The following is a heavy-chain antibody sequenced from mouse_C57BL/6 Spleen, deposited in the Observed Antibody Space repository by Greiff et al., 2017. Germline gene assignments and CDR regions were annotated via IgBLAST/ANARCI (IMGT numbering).Heavy chain of an antibody. V-gene: IGHV7-3*01. CDR3: ARFLYGYDAAMDY. Sequence: EVKLVESGGGLVQPGGSLSLSCAASGFTFTDYYMSWVRQPPGKALEWLGFIRNKANGYTTAYSASVKGRFTISRDNSQSILYLQMNALRAEDSATYYCARFLYGYDAAMDYWGQGTSVTVSS. CDR1: GFTFTDYY. CDR2: IRNKANGYTT. D-gene: IGHD2-2*01. J-gene: IGHJ4*01.